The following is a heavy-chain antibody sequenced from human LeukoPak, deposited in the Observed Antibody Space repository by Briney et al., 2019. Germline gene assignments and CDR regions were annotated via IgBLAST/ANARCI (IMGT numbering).Heavy chain of an antibody. V-gene: IGHV4-4*02. CDR1: PDSTTSNF. J-gene: IGHJ4*02. D-gene: IGHD1-14*01. CDR2: IHRSGST. CDR3: AREIVGGFNPGAY. Sequence: PSETLSLTCTVSPDSTTSNFWSWVRQPPGKGLEWIGEIHRSGSTNYNPSLQSRVTISIGRSKNQIALELSSVTAADTAVYYCAREIVGGFNPGAYWGQGTLVTVSS.